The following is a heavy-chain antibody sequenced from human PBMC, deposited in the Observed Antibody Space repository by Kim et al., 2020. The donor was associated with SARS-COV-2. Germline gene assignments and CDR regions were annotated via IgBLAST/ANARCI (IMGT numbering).Heavy chain of an antibody. CDR1: GFTFSSYA. Sequence: GGSLRLSCAASGFTFSSYAMSWVRQAPGKGLEWVSVIYSGGSSTYYADSVKGRFTISRDNSKNTLYLQMNSLRAEDTAVYYCAKAFYGSGVRGPGPRAPLYYYYGMDVWGQGTTVTVSS. J-gene: IGHJ6*02. V-gene: IGHV3-23*03. CDR3: AKAFYGSGVRGPGPRAPLYYYYGMDV. D-gene: IGHD3-10*01. CDR2: IYSGGSST.